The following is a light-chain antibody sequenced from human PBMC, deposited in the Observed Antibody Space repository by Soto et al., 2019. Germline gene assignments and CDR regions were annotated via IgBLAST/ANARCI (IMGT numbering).Light chain of an antibody. Sequence: EIVLTQSPATLSLSRGERATLXXRASQSVSSNYLAWYQQKPGQAPGVXIHGASRRATGIPDRFSGSGSGTDFTLTISRLEPEDFAVYYCHQYGTSPWTFGQGTKVDIK. CDR2: GAS. J-gene: IGKJ1*01. CDR3: HQYGTSPWT. CDR1: QSVSSNY. V-gene: IGKV3-20*01.